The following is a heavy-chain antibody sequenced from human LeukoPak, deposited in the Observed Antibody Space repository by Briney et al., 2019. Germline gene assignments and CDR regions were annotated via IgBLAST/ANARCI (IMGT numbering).Heavy chain of an antibody. V-gene: IGHV3-74*01. Sequence: GGSLRLSCAASGFTFSSYWMHWVRQAPGKGLVWVSRISSDGSSTSYADSVKGRFTIPRDNAKNTLYLQMNSLRAEDTAVYYCARAGSSSWYSNRFDPWGQGTLVTVSS. CDR2: ISSDGSST. J-gene: IGHJ5*02. CDR3: ARAGSSSWYSNRFDP. CDR1: GFTFSSYW. D-gene: IGHD6-13*01.